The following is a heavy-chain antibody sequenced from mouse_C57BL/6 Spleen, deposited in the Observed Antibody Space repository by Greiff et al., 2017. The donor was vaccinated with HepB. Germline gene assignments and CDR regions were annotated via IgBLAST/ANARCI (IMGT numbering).Heavy chain of an antibody. V-gene: IGHV1-76*01. J-gene: IGHJ3*01. Sequence: QVQLQQSGAELVRPGASVKLSCKASGYTFTDYYINWVRQGPGQGLEWIARIYPGSGNTYYNEKFKGKATLTAEKSSSTAYMQLSSLTSEDSAVYFCARDTGRVAYWGQGTLVTVSA. CDR3: ARDTGRVAY. D-gene: IGHD4-1*01. CDR2: IYPGSGNT. CDR1: GYTFTDYY.